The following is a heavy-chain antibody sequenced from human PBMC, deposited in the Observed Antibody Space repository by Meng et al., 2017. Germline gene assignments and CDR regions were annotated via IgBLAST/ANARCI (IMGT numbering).Heavy chain of an antibody. Sequence: QVQLVQSGAEVKKPGASVKVSCKASGYTCTGYYMHWVRQAPGQGLEWMGRINPNSGGTNYAQKFQGRDTMTRDTSISTAYMELSRLRSDDTAVYYCARDYGSGRIILHFDYWGQGTLVTVSS. V-gene: IGHV1-2*06. CDR3: ARDYGSGRIILHFDY. D-gene: IGHD3-10*01. J-gene: IGHJ4*02. CDR2: INPNSGGT. CDR1: GYTCTGYY.